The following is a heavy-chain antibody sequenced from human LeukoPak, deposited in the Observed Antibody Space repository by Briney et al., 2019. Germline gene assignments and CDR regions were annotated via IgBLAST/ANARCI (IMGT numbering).Heavy chain of an antibody. CDR3: ARVHKVDTAMVFGGYYFDY. CDR1: GGSISSYY. Sequence: SETLSLTCTVSGGSISSYYWSWIRQPPGKGLEWIGYIYYSGSTNYNPSLKSRVTISVDTSKNQFSLKLSSVTAADTAVYYCARVHKVDTAMVFGGYYFDYWGQGTLVTASS. J-gene: IGHJ4*02. D-gene: IGHD5-18*01. V-gene: IGHV4-59*01. CDR2: IYYSGST.